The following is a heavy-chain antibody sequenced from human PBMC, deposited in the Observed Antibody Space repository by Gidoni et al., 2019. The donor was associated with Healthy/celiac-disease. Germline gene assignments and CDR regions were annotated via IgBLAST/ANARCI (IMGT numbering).Heavy chain of an antibody. V-gene: IGHV4-59*01. CDR2: IYFSGST. Sequence: QVQLQESGPVLVKPSYTLSLTCTISDGSIGTYYWTWIRQPPGKGLEWIGNIYFSGSTNYKPSLKSRVTISLHRPKNQFSLKLSSVTATDTAVYYCARRIASAGQYFDYWGQGTLVTVSS. D-gene: IGHD6-25*01. J-gene: IGHJ4*02. CDR3: ARRIASAGQYFDY. CDR1: DGSIGTYY.